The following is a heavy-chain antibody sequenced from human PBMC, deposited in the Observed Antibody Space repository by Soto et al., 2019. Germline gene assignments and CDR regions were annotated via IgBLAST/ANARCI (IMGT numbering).Heavy chain of an antibody. CDR1: GGTFSSYA. J-gene: IGHJ6*02. Sequence: QVQLVQSGAEVKKPGSSVKVSCKASGGTFSSYAISWVRQAPGQGLEWMGGIIPIPGTTNYAQKFQGGVTIKTGESKSTAYLGMSSLRSEDTAVYYCASSPGSGTRLELYYYYYYGMDVWGQGTTVTVSS. CDR3: ASSPGSGTRLELYYYYYYGMDV. V-gene: IGHV1-69*01. D-gene: IGHD2-15*01. CDR2: IIPIPGTT.